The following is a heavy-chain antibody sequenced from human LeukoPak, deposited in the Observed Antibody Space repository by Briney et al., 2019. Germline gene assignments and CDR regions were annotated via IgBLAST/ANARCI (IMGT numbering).Heavy chain of an antibody. Sequence: PGGSLRLSCAASGFTVSSNYMSWVRQAPGKGLEWVSVIYSGGNTYYADSVKGRFTISRDNSKNTLYLQMNSLRAEDTAVHCCARVEGPGTSFDYWGQGTLVTVSS. CDR2: IYSGGNT. D-gene: IGHD1-26*01. J-gene: IGHJ4*02. V-gene: IGHV3-53*01. CDR1: GFTVSSNY. CDR3: ARVEGPGTSFDY.